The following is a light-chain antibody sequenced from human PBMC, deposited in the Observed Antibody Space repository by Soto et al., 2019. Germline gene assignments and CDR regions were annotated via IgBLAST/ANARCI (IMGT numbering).Light chain of an antibody. Sequence: DIQMTQSPSSVSASVGDRVTIHCRASQDIHTWCGWYQQKPGRAPKVVISAASSLQSGVPSRFSGSGSGTYFTLTISSLQPEDFATYYCQQAYSFPLTLGGGTRVEIK. CDR3: QQAYSFPLT. V-gene: IGKV1-12*01. CDR1: QDIHTW. J-gene: IGKJ4*01. CDR2: AAS.